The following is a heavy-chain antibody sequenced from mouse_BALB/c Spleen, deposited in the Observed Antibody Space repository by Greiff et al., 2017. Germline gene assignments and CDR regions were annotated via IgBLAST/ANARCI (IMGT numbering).Heavy chain of an antibody. D-gene: IGHD1-1*01. V-gene: IGHV1S81*02. J-gene: IGHJ4*01. CDR1: GYTFTSYY. Sequence: VQLQESGAELVKPGASVKLSCKASGYTFTSYYMYWVKQRPGQGLEWIGEINPSNGGTNFNEKFKSKATLTVDKSSSTAYMQLSSLTSEDSAVYYCTRGNYVGFAMDYWGQGTSVTVSS. CDR2: INPSNGGT. CDR3: TRGNYVGFAMDY.